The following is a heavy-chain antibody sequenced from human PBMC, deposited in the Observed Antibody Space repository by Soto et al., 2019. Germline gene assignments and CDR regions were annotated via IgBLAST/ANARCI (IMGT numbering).Heavy chain of an antibody. D-gene: IGHD1-20*01. J-gene: IGHJ3*02. V-gene: IGHV3-21*01. CDR1: GFTFSSYS. CDR2: ISSSSSYI. CDR3: ARYNSFDAFDI. Sequence: GGSLRLSCAASGFTFSSYSMNWVRQAPGKGLEWVSSISSSSSYIYYADSVKGRFTISRDNAKNSLYLQMNSLRAEDTAVYYCARYNSFDAFDIWGQGTMVTVSS.